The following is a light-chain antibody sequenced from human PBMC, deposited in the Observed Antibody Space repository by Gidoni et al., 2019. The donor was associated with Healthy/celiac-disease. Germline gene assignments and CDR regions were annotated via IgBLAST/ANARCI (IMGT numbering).Light chain of an antibody. J-gene: IGLJ2*01. V-gene: IGLV2-14*01. CDR2: DVS. CDR1: SSDVGGYNY. CDR3: SSYTSSSTLV. Sequence: HSALTQPASVSGSPGQSITISCTGTSSDVGGYNYVSWYQQHPGKDPKLMIYDVSNRPSGVSNRFSGSKSGNTASLTISGLQAEDEADYYCSSYTSSSTLVFGGGTKLTVL.